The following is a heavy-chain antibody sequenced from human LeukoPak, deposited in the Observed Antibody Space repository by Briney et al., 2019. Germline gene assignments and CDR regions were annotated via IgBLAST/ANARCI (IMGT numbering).Heavy chain of an antibody. Sequence: GGSLRLSCAASGFTFSSYWMSWVRQAPGKGLEWVANIKQDGSEKYYVDSVKGRFTISRDNAKNSLHLQMNSLRADDTAVFYCARDNYGSRDHWGQGTLVTVSS. V-gene: IGHV3-7*01. J-gene: IGHJ4*02. CDR2: IKQDGSEK. D-gene: IGHD3-10*01. CDR1: GFTFSSYW. CDR3: ARDNYGSRDH.